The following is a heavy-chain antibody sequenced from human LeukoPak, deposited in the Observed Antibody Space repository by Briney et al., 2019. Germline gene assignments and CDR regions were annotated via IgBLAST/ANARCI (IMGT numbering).Heavy chain of an antibody. CDR3: AELGITMIGGV. CDR1: GFIFSTYE. Sequence: GGSLRLSCAASGFIFSTYEMNWVRQAPGKGLEWVSYISTSGSTIHYADSVKGRFTISRDNAKNSLYLQMNSLRAEDTAVYYCAELGITMIGGVWGKGTTVTISS. V-gene: IGHV3-48*03. D-gene: IGHD3-10*02. J-gene: IGHJ6*04. CDR2: ISTSGSTI.